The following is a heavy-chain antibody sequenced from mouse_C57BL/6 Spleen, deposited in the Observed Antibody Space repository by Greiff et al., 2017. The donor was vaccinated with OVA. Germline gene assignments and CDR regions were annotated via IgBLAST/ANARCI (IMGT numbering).Heavy chain of an antibody. Sequence: QVQLKQPGAELVKPGASVKMSCKASGYTFTSYWITWVKQRPGQGLEWIGDIYPGSGSTNYNEKFKSKATLTVDTSSSTAYMQLSSLTSEDSAVYYCARSLGLRLAWFAYWGQGTLVTVSA. CDR3: ARSLGLRLAWFAY. D-gene: IGHD2-4*01. V-gene: IGHV1-55*01. CDR1: GYTFTSYW. J-gene: IGHJ3*01. CDR2: IYPGSGST.